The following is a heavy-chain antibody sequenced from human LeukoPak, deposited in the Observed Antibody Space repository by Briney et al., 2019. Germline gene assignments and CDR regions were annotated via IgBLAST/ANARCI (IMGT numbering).Heavy chain of an antibody. CDR3: ARGQYSSSWYGDAFDI. CDR1: GGSISSYY. V-gene: IGHV4-4*07. D-gene: IGHD6-13*01. CDR2: IYTSGST. Sequence: SETLSLTCTVSGGSISSYYWSWIRQPAGKGLEWIGRIYTSGSTNYNPSLNSRVTMSVDTSKNQFSLKLSSVTAADTAVYYCARGQYSSSWYGDAFDIWGQGTMVTVSS. J-gene: IGHJ3*02.